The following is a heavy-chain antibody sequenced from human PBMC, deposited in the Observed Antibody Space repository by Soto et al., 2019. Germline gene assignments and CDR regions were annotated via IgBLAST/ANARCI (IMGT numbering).Heavy chain of an antibody. CDR2: VNPSGGSA. Sequence: QVQLVQSGAEVKKPGASVRVSCKTSGYIFTAYSMHWVRQAPGQGLEWMGVVNPSGGSAHYAQSFEGRVTLTRDTSTSTFYMELSSLRPEDTAVYYCAREENCRGGTCYSEYFHHWGQGTLVTDSS. J-gene: IGHJ1*01. CDR1: GYIFTAYS. CDR3: AREENCRGGTCYSEYFHH. V-gene: IGHV1-46*01. D-gene: IGHD2-15*01.